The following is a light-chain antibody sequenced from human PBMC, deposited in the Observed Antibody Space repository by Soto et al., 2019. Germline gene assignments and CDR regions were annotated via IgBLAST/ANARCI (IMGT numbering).Light chain of an antibody. CDR3: ETWDSTHWV. J-gene: IGLJ3*02. CDR1: SGHSSYI. Sequence: QAVVTQSSYASASLGSSVKLTCTLSSGHSSYIIAWHQQQPGKAPRYLMKLEGSGSYNKGSGVPDRFSGSSSGADRYLTISNLQFEDEADYYCETWDSTHWVFGGGTKLTVL. V-gene: IGLV4-60*02. CDR2: LEGSGSY.